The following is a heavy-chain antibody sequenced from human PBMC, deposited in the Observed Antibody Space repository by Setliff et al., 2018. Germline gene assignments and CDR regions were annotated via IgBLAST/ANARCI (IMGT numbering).Heavy chain of an antibody. CDR2: IYTSGDT. CDR1: GDSMNDNH. D-gene: IGHD3-10*01. J-gene: IGHJ4*02. V-gene: IGHV4-4*09. CDR3: ARSLSSGSYWNSRPFYSDY. Sequence: SETLSLTCNVSGDSMNDNHWTWIRQPPGKGLEWIGYIYTSGDTNYSPSLKSRVTISRDTSKNQLSLELTSVTAADTAVYYCARSLSSGSYWNSRPFYSDYWGQGTLVTVSS.